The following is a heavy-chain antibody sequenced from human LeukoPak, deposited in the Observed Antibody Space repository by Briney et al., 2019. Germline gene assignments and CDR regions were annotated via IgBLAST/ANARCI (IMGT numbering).Heavy chain of an antibody. CDR2: ISSDGRHE. Sequence: GGSLRLSCAASGFTFSSYVMHWVRQAPGKGLEWLAVISSDGRHEYYADSVKGRFTISRDNSKNTLYLQMSSLRPEDTAVYYCARDPVPAAARHFDYWGQGTLVTVSS. V-gene: IGHV3-30*04. CDR3: ARDPVPAAARHFDY. D-gene: IGHD2-2*01. J-gene: IGHJ4*02. CDR1: GFTFSSYV.